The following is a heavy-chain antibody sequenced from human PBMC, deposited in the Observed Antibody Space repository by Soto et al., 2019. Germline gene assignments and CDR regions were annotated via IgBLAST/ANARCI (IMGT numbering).Heavy chain of an antibody. CDR2: IIPIFGTA. J-gene: IGHJ5*02. D-gene: IGHD6-13*01. CDR3: ARGQQQLVLLSWFDP. Sequence: ASVKVSCKASGGTFSSYAISWVRQAPGQGLEWMGGIIPIFGTANYAQKFQGRVTITADKSTSTAYMELSSVRSEDTAVYYCARGQQQLVLLSWFDPWGQGTMVTVSS. V-gene: IGHV1-69*06. CDR1: GGTFSSYA.